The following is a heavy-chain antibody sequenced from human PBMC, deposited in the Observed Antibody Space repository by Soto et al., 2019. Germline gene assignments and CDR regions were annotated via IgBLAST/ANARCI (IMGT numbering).Heavy chain of an antibody. CDR1: GGSISSGDNY. CDR3: ARVGWLPF. J-gene: IGHJ4*02. V-gene: IGHV4-30-4*01. Sequence: SETLSLTCTVSGGSISSGDNYWSWIRQPPGKGLEWIGSIYYSGNTYYNPSLKSRLTISVDTSKNQFSLRLTSVTAADTAVYYCARVGWLPFWGQGTLVTVSS. D-gene: IGHD2-15*01. CDR2: IYYSGNT.